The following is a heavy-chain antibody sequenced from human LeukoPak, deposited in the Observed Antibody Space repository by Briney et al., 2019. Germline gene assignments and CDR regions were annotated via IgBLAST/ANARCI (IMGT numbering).Heavy chain of an antibody. J-gene: IGHJ4*02. V-gene: IGHV3-48*01. Sequence: GGSLRLSCAVSGFALRNYGMHWVRQAPGKGLEWVSYISSSSSTIYYADSVKGRFTISRDNAKNSLYLQMNSLRAEDTAVYYCARLSYGEDYWGQGTLVTVSS. CDR3: ARLSYGEDY. CDR1: GFALRNYG. CDR2: ISSSSSTI. D-gene: IGHD5-18*01.